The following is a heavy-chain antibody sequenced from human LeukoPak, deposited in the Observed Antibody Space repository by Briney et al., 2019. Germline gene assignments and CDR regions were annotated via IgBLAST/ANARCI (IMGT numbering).Heavy chain of an antibody. CDR1: GFIFDEYN. Sequence: GRSLRLSCTGSGFIFDEYNLIWVRQAPGKGLEWVGLVRSKTYGGTTEYAASARGRFNISRDDSKNIAYLQLSSLKIEDTALYYCTLSGAGWGQGTLVTVSS. V-gene: IGHV3-49*04. J-gene: IGHJ4*02. CDR3: TLSGAG. CDR2: VRSKTYGGTT. D-gene: IGHD3-10*01.